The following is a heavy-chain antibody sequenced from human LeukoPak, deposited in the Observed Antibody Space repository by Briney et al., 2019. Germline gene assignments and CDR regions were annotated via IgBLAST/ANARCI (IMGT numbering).Heavy chain of an antibody. CDR1: GYSISSGYY. CDR2: IYHSGST. CDR3: ALTDAFDI. J-gene: IGHJ3*02. Sequence: SETLSLTCAVSGYSISSGYYWGWIRQPPGKGLEWIGSIYHSGSTYYNPSLKSRVTISVDTSKNQFPLKLSSVTAADTAVYYCALTDAFDIWGQGTMVTVSS. V-gene: IGHV4-38-2*01.